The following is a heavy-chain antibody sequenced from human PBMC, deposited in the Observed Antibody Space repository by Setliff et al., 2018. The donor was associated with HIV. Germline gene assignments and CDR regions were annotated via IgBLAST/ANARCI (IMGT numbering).Heavy chain of an antibody. CDR1: GGSISSYY. CDR3: ARVVPLRDSSGSIDY. J-gene: IGHJ4*02. Sequence: PSETLSLTCTVSGGSISSYYWSWIRQPPGKGLEWIGYIYYSGSTNYNPSLKSRVTISVGTSKNQFSLKLSSVTAADTAVYYCARVVPLRDSSGSIDYWGQGTLVTVSS. CDR2: IYYSGST. V-gene: IGHV4-59*01. D-gene: IGHD6-19*01.